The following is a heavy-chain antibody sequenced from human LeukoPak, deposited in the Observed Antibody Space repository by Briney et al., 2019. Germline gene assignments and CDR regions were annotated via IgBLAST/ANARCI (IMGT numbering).Heavy chain of an antibody. J-gene: IGHJ3*01. CDR1: VYSFTKYG. D-gene: IGHD5-18*01. V-gene: IGHV1-18*01. CDR2: ISAYRGDA. CDR3: ARDPGYRPDAFDL. Sequence: GAAVTVSFQGSVYSFTKYGISWVRQAPGQGLEWMGGISAYRGDANYAQMFQGRGTITTVRATTTHYMERRRLRYGGGAVYYCARDPGYRPDAFDLWGQGTVVTVS.